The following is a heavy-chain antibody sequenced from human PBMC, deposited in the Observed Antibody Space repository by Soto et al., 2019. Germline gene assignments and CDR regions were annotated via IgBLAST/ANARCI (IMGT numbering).Heavy chain of an antibody. D-gene: IGHD6-6*01. J-gene: IGHJ4*02. V-gene: IGHV3-23*01. CDR1: GFTFSSYA. CDR2: ISGSGGST. CDR3: AKDPPEYSSPSTPY. Sequence: GWSLRLSCAASGFTFSSYAMSWVRQAPGKGLEWVSAISGSGGSTYYADSVKGRFTISRDNSKNTLYLQMNSLRAEDTAVYYCAKDPPEYSSPSTPYWGQGTLVTVSP.